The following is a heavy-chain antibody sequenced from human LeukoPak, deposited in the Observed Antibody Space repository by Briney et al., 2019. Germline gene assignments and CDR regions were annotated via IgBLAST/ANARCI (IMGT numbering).Heavy chain of an antibody. CDR2: IYTSGST. CDR1: GGSISSGSYY. V-gene: IGHV4-61*02. Sequence: PSETLPLTCTVSGGSISSGSYYWSWVRQPAGKGLEWIGRIYTSGSTNYNPSLKSRVTISVDTSKNQFSLKLSSVTAADTAVYYCARVIATTVTYNWFDPWGQGTLVTVSS. J-gene: IGHJ5*02. CDR3: ARVIATTVTYNWFDP. D-gene: IGHD4-17*01.